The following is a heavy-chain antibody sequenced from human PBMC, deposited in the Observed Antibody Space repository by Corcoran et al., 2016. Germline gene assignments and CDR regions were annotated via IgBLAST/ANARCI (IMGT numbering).Heavy chain of an antibody. CDR3: AKDLFWSSTSCATYYYGMDV. J-gene: IGHJ6*02. V-gene: IGHV3-30*18. D-gene: IGHD2-2*01. Sequence: QVQLVESGGGVVQPGRSLRLSCAASGFTFSSYGMHWVRQAPGKGLEWVAVIYYDGSIKYYADSVKGRFTISRDNSKNTLYLQMNSLRGEDRAVDYCAKDLFWSSTSCATYYYGMDVWGQGTTVTVSS. CDR1: GFTFSSYG. CDR2: IYYDGSIK.